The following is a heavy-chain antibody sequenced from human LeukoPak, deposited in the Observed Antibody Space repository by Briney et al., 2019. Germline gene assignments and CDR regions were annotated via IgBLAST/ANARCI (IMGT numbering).Heavy chain of an antibody. CDR2: IYPGDSDT. D-gene: IGHD6-19*01. J-gene: IGHJ4*02. Sequence: GESLKISCKGSGYSFTKYWIGWVRQMPGRGLEWMGIIYPGDSDTRCSPSFQGQVTISADKSISTAYLQWSSLKASDTAMYYCARHSGSGWQRFDYWGQGTLVTVSS. CDR1: GYSFTKYW. CDR3: ARHSGSGWQRFDY. V-gene: IGHV5-51*01.